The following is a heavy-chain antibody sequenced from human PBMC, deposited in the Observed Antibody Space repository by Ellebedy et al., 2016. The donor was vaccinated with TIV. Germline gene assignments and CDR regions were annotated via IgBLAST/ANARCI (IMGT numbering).Heavy chain of an antibody. CDR2: IKRDGSQR. CDR1: GFALGDCW. D-gene: IGHD5-12*01. Sequence: GESLKISCAASGFALGDCWMSWVRQAPGKGLEWVANIKRDGSQRYYVDSVEGRFTVSRDNAKNSLYLQMSSLRAEDTDVYYCARVFGGYDYVDSWGQGTHVSVSS. J-gene: IGHJ4*02. V-gene: IGHV3-7*01. CDR3: ARVFGGYDYVDS.